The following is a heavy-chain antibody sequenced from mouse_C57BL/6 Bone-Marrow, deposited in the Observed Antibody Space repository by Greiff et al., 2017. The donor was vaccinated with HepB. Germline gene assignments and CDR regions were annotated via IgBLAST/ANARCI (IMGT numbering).Heavy chain of an antibody. V-gene: IGHV1-82*01. J-gene: IGHJ1*03. CDR3: ARSYYGLWYFDV. CDR1: GYAFSSSW. Sequence: QVHVKQSGPELVKPGASVKISCKASGYAFSSSWMNWVKQRPGKGLEWIGRIYPGDGDTNYNGKFKGKATLTADKSSSTAYMQLSSLTSEDSAVYFCARSYYGLWYFDVWGTGTTVTVSS. D-gene: IGHD1-1*01. CDR2: IYPGDGDT.